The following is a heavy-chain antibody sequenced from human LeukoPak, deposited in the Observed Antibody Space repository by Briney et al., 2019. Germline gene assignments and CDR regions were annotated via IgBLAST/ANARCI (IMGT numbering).Heavy chain of an antibody. CDR1: GFTFSSYA. J-gene: IGHJ4*02. CDR3: ARRRSSFDY. Sequence: GRSLRLSCAASGFTFSSYAMHWVRQAPGKGLEWVAVISYDGSNKYYVDSVKGRFTISRDNSKNTLYLQMNSLRAEDTAVYYCARRRSSFDYWGQGTLVTVSS. D-gene: IGHD6-6*01. V-gene: IGHV3-30-3*01. CDR2: ISYDGSNK.